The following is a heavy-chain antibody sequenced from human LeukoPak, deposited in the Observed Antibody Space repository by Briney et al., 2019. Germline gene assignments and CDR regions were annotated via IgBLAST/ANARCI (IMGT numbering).Heavy chain of an antibody. V-gene: IGHV3-33*01. CDR2: IWYDGSKT. CDR3: ARDTAQRAFDI. CDR1: GFTFSTYG. Sequence: GRSLRLSCAASGFTFSTYGMHWVSQYPGNGLEWVAVIWYDGSKTHYRDSVKGRFTISRDNSKNTLYLEMNSLRAEDTAVYYCARDTAQRAFDIWGQGTMVTVSS. D-gene: IGHD6-25*01. J-gene: IGHJ3*02.